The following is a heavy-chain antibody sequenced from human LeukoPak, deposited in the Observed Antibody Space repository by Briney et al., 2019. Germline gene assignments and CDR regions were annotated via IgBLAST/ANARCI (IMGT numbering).Heavy chain of an antibody. CDR3: ARELHGGHLWRFDY. V-gene: IGHV6-1*01. Sequence: SQTLSLTCVISGDSVSSDRVTWNWIRQSPSSRPEWLAWTYYRSKWYNDYADFVSGRVTVNEDTSKSQFSLQLNYVTPEDTAVYYGARELHGGHLWRFDYWGQGTLVTVSS. CDR1: GDSVSSDRVT. D-gene: IGHD2-15*01. CDR2: TYYRSKWYN. J-gene: IGHJ4*02.